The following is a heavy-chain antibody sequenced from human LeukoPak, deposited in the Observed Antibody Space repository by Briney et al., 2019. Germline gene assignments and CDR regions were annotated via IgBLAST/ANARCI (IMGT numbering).Heavy chain of an antibody. CDR2: IYYSGST. D-gene: IGHD5-24*01. J-gene: IGHJ4*02. Sequence: SETLSLTCTVSGGSISSSSYYWGWIRQPPGKGLEWIGSIYYSGSTYYNPSLKSRVTISVDTSKNQFSLKLSSVTAADTAVYYCATLGGWLQLDNWGQGTLVTVSS. CDR3: ATLGGWLQLDN. V-gene: IGHV4-39*01. CDR1: GGSISSSSYY.